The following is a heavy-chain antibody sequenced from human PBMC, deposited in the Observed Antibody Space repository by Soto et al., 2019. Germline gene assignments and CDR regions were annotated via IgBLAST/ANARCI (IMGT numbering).Heavy chain of an antibody. CDR2: IYYSGST. Sequence: SETLSLTCTVSGGSISSSSYYWGWIRQPPGKGLEWIGGIYYSGSTYYNPSLKSRVTISVDTSKNQFSLKLSSVTAADTAVYYCARGYDFFYAFDIWGQGTMVTVSS. CDR1: GGSISSSSYY. CDR3: ARGYDFFYAFDI. V-gene: IGHV4-39*01. D-gene: IGHD5-12*01. J-gene: IGHJ3*02.